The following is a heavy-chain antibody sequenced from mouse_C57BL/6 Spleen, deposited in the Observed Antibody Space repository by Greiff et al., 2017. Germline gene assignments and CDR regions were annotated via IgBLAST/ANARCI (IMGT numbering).Heavy chain of an antibody. CDR1: GFTFSDFY. J-gene: IGHJ2*01. CDR3: ARDYYGNFDY. D-gene: IGHD1-1*01. CDR2: SRNKANDYTT. V-gene: IGHV7-1*01. Sequence: EVKLVESGGGLVQSGRSLRLSCATSGFTFSDFYMEWVRQAPGKGLEWIAASRNKANDYTTEYSASVKGRFIVSRDTSQSILYLQMNALRAEDTAIYYCARDYYGNFDYWGQGTTLTVSS.